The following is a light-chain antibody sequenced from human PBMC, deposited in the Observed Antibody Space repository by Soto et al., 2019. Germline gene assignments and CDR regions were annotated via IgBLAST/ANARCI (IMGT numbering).Light chain of an antibody. V-gene: IGKV3-15*01. J-gene: IGKJ2*01. CDR1: QSVSSD. Sequence: EIVMTQSPATLSVSPEERATLSCRASQSVSSDFAWYQQKPGQAPRLLIYGASTRVTGIPARFSGSGSGTEFTLTLSSLQSEDFAVYYCQQYHNWPATFGQGTKLEIK. CDR2: GAS. CDR3: QQYHNWPAT.